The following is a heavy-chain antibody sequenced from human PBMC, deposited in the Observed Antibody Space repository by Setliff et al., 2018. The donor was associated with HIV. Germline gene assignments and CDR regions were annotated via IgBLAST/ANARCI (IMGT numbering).Heavy chain of an antibody. CDR1: DGSISSSSYY. CDR3: ARQSGYTRGWDIFGSVAGSFDI. Sequence: ASETLSLTCNVSDGSISSSSYYWAWIRQPPGKGLEWIGTIYYSGNTYYRPSLKSRVTVSIDTSKNQFSLRLNSVTAADTAVYYCARQSGYTRGWDIFGSVAGSFDIWGQGTMVTVSS. V-gene: IGHV4-39*01. J-gene: IGHJ3*02. D-gene: IGHD3-3*01. CDR2: IYYSGNT.